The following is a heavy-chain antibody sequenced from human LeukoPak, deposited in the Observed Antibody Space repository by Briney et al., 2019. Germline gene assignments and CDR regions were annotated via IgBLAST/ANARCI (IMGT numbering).Heavy chain of an antibody. CDR1: GFPFSSYS. J-gene: IGHJ4*02. CDR2: IKPDGTTK. V-gene: IGHV3-7*03. Sequence: GGSLRLSCAASGFPFSSYSMTWVRQTPGKGLEWVANIKPDGTTKFYVDSVKGRFTISRDNALNSLYLQMNSLRAEDTAIYYCARSIPYGTTWYGRSDYWGQGTLVTVSS. D-gene: IGHD6-13*01. CDR3: ARSIPYGTTWYGRSDY.